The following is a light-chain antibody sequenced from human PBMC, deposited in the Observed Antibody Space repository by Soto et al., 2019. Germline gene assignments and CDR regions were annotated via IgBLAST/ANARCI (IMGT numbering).Light chain of an antibody. Sequence: QGSVTQPASVSGSPGQSITISCTGTISDVGGYNYVSWYQQHPDKAPRLMIYDVSNRPSGVSDRFSGSKSGDTASLTISGLQAEDEADYYRTSFTSRHTSVFGTGTKVTVL. J-gene: IGLJ1*01. CDR3: TSFTSRHTSV. V-gene: IGLV2-14*03. CDR1: ISDVGGYNY. CDR2: DVS.